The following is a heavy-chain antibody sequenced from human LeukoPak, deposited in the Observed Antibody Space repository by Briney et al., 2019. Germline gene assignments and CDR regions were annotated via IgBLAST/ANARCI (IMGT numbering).Heavy chain of an antibody. J-gene: IGHJ4*02. CDR3: ARDLGGYSYGSHFDY. Sequence: PGGSLRLSCAASGFTFDDYGMSWVRQAPGKGLEWVSSVTTSSSYIYYADSVKGRFTISRDNAKNSLHLQMNSLRAEDTAVYYCARDLGGYSYGSHFDYWGQGTLVIVS. D-gene: IGHD5-18*01. V-gene: IGHV3-21*01. CDR1: GFTFDDYG. CDR2: VTTSSSYI.